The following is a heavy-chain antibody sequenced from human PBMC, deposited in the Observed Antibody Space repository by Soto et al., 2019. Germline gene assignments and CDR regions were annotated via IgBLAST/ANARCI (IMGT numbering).Heavy chain of an antibody. Sequence: VRGSCAASVGTVRSYVIIWVRQAPVQVLEWMGGIIPIFGTANYAQKFQGRVTITADESTSAAYMELSSLRSEDTAVYYCARDLAAAGSYVPNLFDDWGQGTLVTVSS. CDR1: VGTVRSYV. CDR3: ARDLAAAGSYVPNLFDD. J-gene: IGHJ4*02. D-gene: IGHD6-13*01. CDR2: IIPIFGTA. V-gene: IGHV1-69*13.